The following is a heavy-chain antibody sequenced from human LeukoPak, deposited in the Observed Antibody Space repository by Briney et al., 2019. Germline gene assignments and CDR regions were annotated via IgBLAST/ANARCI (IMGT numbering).Heavy chain of an antibody. V-gene: IGHV3-21*01. Sequence: PGGSLRLSCAASGFTFSSYSMNWVSQASGKGLEWVTSISSSSSYIYYADSVKGRFTISRDNAKNSLYLQMNSLRAEDTAVYYCARDINPAVSTYFQHWGQGTLVTVSS. CDR1: GFTFSSYS. J-gene: IGHJ1*01. CDR2: ISSSSSYI. D-gene: IGHD3-3*02. CDR3: ARDINPAVSTYFQH.